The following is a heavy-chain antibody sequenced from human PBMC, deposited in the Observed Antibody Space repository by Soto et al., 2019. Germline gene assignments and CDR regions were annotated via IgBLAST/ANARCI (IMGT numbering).Heavy chain of an antibody. J-gene: IGHJ5*02. CDR1: GGSFSGYY. V-gene: IGHV4-34*01. Sequence: QVQLQQWGAGLLKPSETLSLTCAVYGGSFSGYYWSWIRQPPGKGLEWIGEINHSGSTNYNPSLKSRVTISVDTSKNQFSLKLSSVIAADTAVYYCARTGLQNWFDPWGQGTLVTVSS. D-gene: IGHD5-18*01. CDR3: ARTGLQNWFDP. CDR2: INHSGST.